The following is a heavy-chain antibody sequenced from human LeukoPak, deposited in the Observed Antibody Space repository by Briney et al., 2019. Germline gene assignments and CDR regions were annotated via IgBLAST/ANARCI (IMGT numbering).Heavy chain of an antibody. Sequence: PSETLSLTCGVSGYSISSNHWWEWVRQPPGKGLEWIGEIYHDGTTKYSASLKSRATISLDKFKNQFSLKLSSVTAADTAVYYCTRGSIAYYYMDVWGKGTTVTISS. CDR1: GYSISSNHW. CDR2: IYHDGTT. J-gene: IGHJ6*03. D-gene: IGHD3-22*01. CDR3: TRGSIAYYYMDV. V-gene: IGHV4-4*02.